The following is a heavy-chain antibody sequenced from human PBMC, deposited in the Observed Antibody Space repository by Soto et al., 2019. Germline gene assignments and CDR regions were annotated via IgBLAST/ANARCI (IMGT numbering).Heavy chain of an antibody. D-gene: IGHD5-18*01. CDR2: IYYSGST. V-gene: IGHV4-59*01. Sequence: SETLSLTCTISGGSISGYYWSWIRQPPGKGLEWIGYIYYSGSTNYNPSLKSRVTISVDTSKNQFSLKLRSLRSDDTAVYYCAPHTLDTGMPSGYWGQGTLVTVSS. J-gene: IGHJ4*02. CDR3: APHTLDTGMPSGY. CDR1: GGSISGYY.